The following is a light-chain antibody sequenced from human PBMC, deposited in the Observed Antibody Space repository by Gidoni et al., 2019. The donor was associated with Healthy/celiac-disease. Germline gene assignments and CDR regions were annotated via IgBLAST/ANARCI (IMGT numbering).Light chain of an antibody. CDR1: QSFSGY. CDR2: GAS. V-gene: IGKV1-39*01. CDR3: QQTYSTPPT. J-gene: IGKJ2*01. Sequence: DIQMTQSPSSLSASVGDRVTITCRASQSFSGYLNWYQQRLGKAPRLLIYGASSLQSWVPSRFSGSGSGTDFTLTISSLQPEDFATYYCQQTYSTPPTFXQXTKLEIK.